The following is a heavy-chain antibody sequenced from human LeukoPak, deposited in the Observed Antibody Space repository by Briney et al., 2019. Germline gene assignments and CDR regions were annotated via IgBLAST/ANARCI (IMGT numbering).Heavy chain of an antibody. D-gene: IGHD3-10*02. CDR1: GFTFSSYD. V-gene: IGHV3-13*01. CDR3: ARANVGYWYFDL. J-gene: IGHJ2*01. Sequence: GGSLRLSCAASGFTFSSYDMHGVRQATGKGLEWVSAIGTAGDAYYPGSVKGRFTISRENAKNSLYLQMNSLRAGDTAVYYCARANVGYWYFDLWGRGTLVTVSS. CDR2: IGTAGDA.